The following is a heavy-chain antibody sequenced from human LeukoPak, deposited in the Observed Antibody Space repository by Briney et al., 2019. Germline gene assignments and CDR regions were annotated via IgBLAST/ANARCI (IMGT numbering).Heavy chain of an antibody. D-gene: IGHD3-16*01. CDR3: ASIRRGEYLPGSH. Sequence: SETLSLTCAVYGGSFSGYYWSWIRQPPGKGLEWIGEINHSGSTNHNPSLKSRVTISVDTSKNQFSLKLSSVTAADAAVYYCASIRRGEYLPGSHWGQGALVTVSS. V-gene: IGHV4-34*01. CDR1: GGSFSGYY. J-gene: IGHJ4*02. CDR2: INHSGST.